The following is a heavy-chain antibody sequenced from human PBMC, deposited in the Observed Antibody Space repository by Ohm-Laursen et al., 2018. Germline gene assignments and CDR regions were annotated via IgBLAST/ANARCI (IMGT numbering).Heavy chain of an antibody. CDR2: IRGDDDTT. Sequence: SLRLSCAASGFSLSSYSMNWVRQTPGKGLEWVSVIRGDDDTTYYIDSVKGRFTISRDNSRDTLYLQMNSLRAEDTAIYYCAKGFSLSCYTGCDCWGQGTLVTVSS. J-gene: IGHJ4*02. CDR3: AKGFSLSCYTGCDC. CDR1: GFSLSSYS. V-gene: IGHV3-23*01. D-gene: IGHD2-2*02.